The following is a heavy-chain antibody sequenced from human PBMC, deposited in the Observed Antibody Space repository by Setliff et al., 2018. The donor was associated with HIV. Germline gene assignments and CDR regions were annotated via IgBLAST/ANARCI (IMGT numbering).Heavy chain of an antibody. CDR1: GGSFSGYY. Sequence: SETLSLTCAVYGGSFSGYYWSWIRQPPGKGLEWIGELNNDRTTNYNPSLKSRVTISVDTSKNQFSLTLNSVTAAYTAVYYCARGSRQLTIFGVVFKTNYYFMDVWGKGTAVTVSS. D-gene: IGHD3-3*01. J-gene: IGHJ6*03. V-gene: IGHV4-34*01. CDR3: ARGSRQLTIFGVVFKTNYYFMDV. CDR2: LNNDRTT.